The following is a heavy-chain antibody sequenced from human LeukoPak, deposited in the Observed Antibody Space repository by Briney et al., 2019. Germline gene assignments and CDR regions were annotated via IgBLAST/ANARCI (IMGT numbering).Heavy chain of an antibody. J-gene: IGHJ6*03. D-gene: IGHD4-11*01. CDR1: GGSISSSDYY. Sequence: PSETLSLTCTVSGGSISSSDYYWGWIRQPPGKGLEWIESIYYSGSTYYKPSRKSRITISVNTSKNQFSLKLSSVTAADTAVYYCARDLHDYYYFYMDVWGKGTTVTVSS. CDR3: ARDLHDYYYFYMDV. V-gene: IGHV4-39*07. CDR2: IYYSGST.